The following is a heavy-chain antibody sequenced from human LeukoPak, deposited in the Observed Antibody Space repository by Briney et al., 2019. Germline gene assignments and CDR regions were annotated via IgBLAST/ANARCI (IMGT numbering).Heavy chain of an antibody. Sequence: SETLSLTCTVSGDSISSDDYYWTWIRQPAGKRLEWIGRIYTNGNTNYNPSLKSRVTISLDTSKNQFSLRLSSVTAADTAVYYCARGDRSYYGSGSYVRAFDIWGQGTMVTVSS. V-gene: IGHV4-61*02. CDR1: GDSISSDDYY. CDR3: ARGDRSYYGSGSYVRAFDI. J-gene: IGHJ3*02. D-gene: IGHD3-10*01. CDR2: IYTNGNT.